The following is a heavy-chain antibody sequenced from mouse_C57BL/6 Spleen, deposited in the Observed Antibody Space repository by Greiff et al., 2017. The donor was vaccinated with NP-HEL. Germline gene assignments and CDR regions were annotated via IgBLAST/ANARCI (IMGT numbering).Heavy chain of an antibody. Sequence: VQLQESGAELVKPGASVKISCKASGYAFSSYWMNWVKQRPGKGLEWIGQIYPGDGDTNYNGKFKGKATLTADKSSSTAYMQLSSLTSEDSAVYFCASPGSSYAMDYWGQGTSVTVSS. D-gene: IGHD1-1*01. CDR1: GYAFSSYW. CDR3: ASPGSSYAMDY. J-gene: IGHJ4*01. CDR2: IYPGDGDT. V-gene: IGHV1-80*01.